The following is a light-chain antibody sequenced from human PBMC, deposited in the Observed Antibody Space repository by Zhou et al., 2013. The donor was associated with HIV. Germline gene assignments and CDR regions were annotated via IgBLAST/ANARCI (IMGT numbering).Light chain of an antibody. Sequence: EIVLTQSPGTLSLSPGERATLSCWASQSISSNLAWYQQKPGQAPRLLIYGTSSRPTGIPDRFSGSGSGTDFTLSISRLEPEDFAVYYCQQYGDSPPLIFGGGTKVEIK. CDR2: GTS. J-gene: IGKJ4*01. CDR3: QQYGDSPPLI. V-gene: IGKV3-20*01. CDR1: QSISSN.